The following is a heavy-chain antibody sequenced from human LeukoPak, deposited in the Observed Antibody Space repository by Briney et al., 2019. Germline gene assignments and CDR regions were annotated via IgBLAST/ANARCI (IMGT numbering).Heavy chain of an antibody. J-gene: IGHJ6*02. CDR3: ARAPLEWFHYYYYGMDV. CDR1: GFTFSSYG. V-gene: IGHV3-33*01. D-gene: IGHD3-3*01. Sequence: GRSLRLSCAASGFTFSSYGMRWVRQAPGKGLEWVAVIWYDGSNKYYADSVKGRFTISRDNSKNTLYLQMNSLRAEDTAVYYCARAPLEWFHYYYYGMDVWGQGTTVTVSS. CDR2: IWYDGSNK.